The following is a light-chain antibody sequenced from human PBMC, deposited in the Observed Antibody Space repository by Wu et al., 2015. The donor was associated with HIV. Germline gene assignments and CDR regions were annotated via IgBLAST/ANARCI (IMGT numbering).Light chain of an antibody. Sequence: EIVMTQSPATLSVSPGERATLSCRASQSVSNNLAWYQQKPGQSPRLLIYDASKRATGIPARFSGSGSGTEFTLTISRLEPEDFAVYYCQQYGSSPPRITFGQGTRLEIK. J-gene: IGKJ5*01. CDR1: QSVSNN. CDR3: QQYGSSPPRIT. V-gene: IGKV3-20*01. CDR2: DAS.